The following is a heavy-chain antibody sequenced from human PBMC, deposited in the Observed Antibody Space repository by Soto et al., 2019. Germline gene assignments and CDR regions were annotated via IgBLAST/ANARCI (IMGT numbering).Heavy chain of an antibody. D-gene: IGHD3-22*01. V-gene: IGHV3-64D*06. Sequence: VGSLRLSCSASGFTFSFYAMHWVRQAPGKGLEYVSGINSNGDYTYYADSVKGRFTISRDNSKNTVYLHMSSLRAEDTAVYSCVKVSDSTAYFRGWYDYWGQGTLLTVSS. CDR3: VKVSDSTAYFRGWYDY. CDR2: INSNGDYT. J-gene: IGHJ4*02. CDR1: GFTFSFYA.